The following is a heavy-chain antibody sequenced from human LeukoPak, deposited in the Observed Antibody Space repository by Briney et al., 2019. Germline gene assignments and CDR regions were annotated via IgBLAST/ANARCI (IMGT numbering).Heavy chain of an antibody. CDR1: GGSFSGYY. Sequence: SETLSLTCAVYGGSFSGYYWSWIRQPPGKGLEWTGEINHSGSTNYNPSLKSRVTISVDTSKNQFSLKLSSVTAADTAVYYCASWEPPVDYWGQGTLVTVSS. CDR3: ASWEPPVDY. D-gene: IGHD1-26*01. J-gene: IGHJ4*02. CDR2: INHSGST. V-gene: IGHV4-34*01.